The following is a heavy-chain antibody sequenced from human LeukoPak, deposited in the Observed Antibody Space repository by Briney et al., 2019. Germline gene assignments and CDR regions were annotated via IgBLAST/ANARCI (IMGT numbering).Heavy chain of an antibody. CDR1: GFTFSDYW. Sequence: GGSLRLSCTVSGFTFSDYWMSWVRQAPGKGLEWVANIKRDGSEEYYVDSVKGRFTLSRDNAKNSLFLQLSTLRAEDTAIYYCARIAATSSSLTYYLYYMDVWGKGTTVTVSS. J-gene: IGHJ6*03. D-gene: IGHD6-25*01. CDR2: IKRDGSEE. V-gene: IGHV3-7*01. CDR3: ARIAATSSSLTYYLYYMDV.